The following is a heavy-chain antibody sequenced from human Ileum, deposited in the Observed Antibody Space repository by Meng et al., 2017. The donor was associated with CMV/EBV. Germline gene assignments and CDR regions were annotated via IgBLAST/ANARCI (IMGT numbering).Heavy chain of an antibody. J-gene: IGHJ4*02. Sequence: GPDLRRPSWPCALPCIGAGGSRSGYYWGWIRQPAGKGLEWIGRIYVSVSTDYNPSLKSRATMSVDTSKKQFSLRLTSVTAADTAVYFCAREVDVDGAVPQKGGYYYDYWGQGILVTVSS. CDR2: IYVSVST. CDR1: GGSRSGYY. CDR3: AREVDVDGAVPQKGGYYYDY. V-gene: IGHV4-4*07. D-gene: IGHD3-3*01.